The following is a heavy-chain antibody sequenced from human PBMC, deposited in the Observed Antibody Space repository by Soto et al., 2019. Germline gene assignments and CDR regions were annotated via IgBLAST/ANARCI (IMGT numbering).Heavy chain of an antibody. CDR2: ISHDGSNK. V-gene: IGHV3-30-3*01. Sequence: QVQLVESGGGVVQPGMSLRLSCAASGFTFSGYAMHWVRQAPGKGLEWVAFISHDGSNKYYADSVKGRFTISRDNSKNTLYLQMNSLRAEDTAVYYCASGGTPFDYCGEGTLVTVSS. D-gene: IGHD1-1*01. CDR1: GFTFSGYA. J-gene: IGHJ4*02. CDR3: ASGGTPFDY.